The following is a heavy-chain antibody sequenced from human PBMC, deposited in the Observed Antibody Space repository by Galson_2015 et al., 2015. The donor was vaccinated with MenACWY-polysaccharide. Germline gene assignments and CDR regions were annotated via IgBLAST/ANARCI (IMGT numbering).Heavy chain of an antibody. J-gene: IGHJ4*02. CDR1: GFTFSSYT. CDR3: TKDHGGSGWTNDY. CDR2: ITGSGGDT. V-gene: IGHV3-23*01. D-gene: IGHD6-19*01. Sequence: SLRLSCAASGFTFSSYTMRWVRQAPGKGLEWVSAITGSGGDTFYTDSVRGRFTISRDNARNTLYLQMNSLSAEDTAVYYCTKDHGGSGWTNDYWGQGTLSPSPQ.